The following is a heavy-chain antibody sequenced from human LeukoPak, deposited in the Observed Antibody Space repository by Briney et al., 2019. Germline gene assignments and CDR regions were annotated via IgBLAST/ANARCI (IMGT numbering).Heavy chain of an antibody. V-gene: IGHV4-31*03. J-gene: IGHJ5*02. CDR3: ARDSGDDSSGFYYGGFDP. CDR1: VDSFTRGAYY. Sequence: SQTLSLTCSLSVDSFTRGAYYCSSIRQLPGNGLEWIGYIHYNGSHDYKASLKSRVSISVDTSKNQFSLKLSSVTAADTAVYYCARDSGDDSSGFYYGGFDPWGQGTLVTVSS. CDR2: IHYNGSH. D-gene: IGHD3-22*01.